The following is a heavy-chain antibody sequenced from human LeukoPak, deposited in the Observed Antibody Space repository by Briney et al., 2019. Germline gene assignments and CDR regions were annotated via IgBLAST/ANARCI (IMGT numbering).Heavy chain of an antibody. Sequence: SETLSLTCTVSGGSISSYYWSWIRQPPGKGLEWIGYIYYSGSTNYSPSLKSRVTISVDTSKNQFSLKLSSVTAADTAVYYCARHIAAATRFDYWGQGTLVTVSS. CDR1: GGSISSYY. V-gene: IGHV4-59*08. CDR3: ARHIAAATRFDY. D-gene: IGHD6-13*01. CDR2: IYYSGST. J-gene: IGHJ4*02.